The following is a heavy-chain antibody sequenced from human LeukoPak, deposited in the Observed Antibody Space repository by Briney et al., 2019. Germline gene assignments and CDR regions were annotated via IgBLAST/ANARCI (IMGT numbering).Heavy chain of an antibody. CDR3: ARDPRGYYDILTGYYNGYFQH. CDR2: IYSGGST. J-gene: IGHJ1*01. D-gene: IGHD3-9*01. Sequence: GGSLRLSCAASGFTFSSYWLHWVRQAPGKGLEWVSVIYSGGSTYYADSVKGRFTISRDSSKNTLYLQMNGLRAEDTAVYYCARDPRGYYDILTGYYNGYFQHWGQGTLVTVSS. CDR1: GFTFSSYW. V-gene: IGHV3-66*01.